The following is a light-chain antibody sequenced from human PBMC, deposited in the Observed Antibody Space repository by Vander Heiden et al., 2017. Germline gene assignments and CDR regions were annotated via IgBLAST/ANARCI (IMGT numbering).Light chain of an antibody. CDR3: QHYNTSPEWT. Sequence: IVLTQPPGPLSLSPGARATLSCRASQRIVSSYLAWYQQKPGQAPRLLIYGVPSRATGSSDRFSGSGSGTDFTLTISRLEPEDFAVYYCQHYNTSPEWTFGQGTKVEI. CDR1: QRIVSSY. V-gene: IGKV3-20*01. J-gene: IGKJ1*01. CDR2: GVP.